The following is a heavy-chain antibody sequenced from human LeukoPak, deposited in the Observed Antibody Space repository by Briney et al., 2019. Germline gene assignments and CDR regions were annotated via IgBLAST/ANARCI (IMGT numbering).Heavy chain of an antibody. CDR2: IYYSGTT. D-gene: IGHD6-19*01. J-gene: IGHJ4*02. V-gene: IGHV4-59*12. Sequence: RSSETLSLTCTVSGGSISSYYWSWIRQHPRKWLEWSGYIYYSGTTDYNPSLKSRVTISVDTSKNQFSLRLSSVTAADTAVYYCARSFLGGWYYFDYWGQGTLVTVSS. CDR1: GGSISSYY. CDR3: ARSFLGGWYYFDY.